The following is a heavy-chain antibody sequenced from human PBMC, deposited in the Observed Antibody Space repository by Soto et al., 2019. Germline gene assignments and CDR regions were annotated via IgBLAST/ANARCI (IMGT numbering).Heavy chain of an antibody. CDR3: ASGTYYYDSSGYPPAFDI. CDR2: IYYSGST. D-gene: IGHD3-22*01. CDR1: GGSISSYY. V-gene: IGHV4-59*01. J-gene: IGHJ3*02. Sequence: SETLSLTCTVSGGSISSYYWSWIRQPPGKGLEWIGYIYYSGSTNYNPSLKSRVTISVDTSKNQFSLKLSSVTAADTAVYYCASGTYYYDSSGYPPAFDIWGQGTMVTVSS.